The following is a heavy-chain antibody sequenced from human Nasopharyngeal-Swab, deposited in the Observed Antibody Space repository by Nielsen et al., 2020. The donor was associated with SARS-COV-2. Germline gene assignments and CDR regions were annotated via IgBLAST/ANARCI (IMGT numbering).Heavy chain of an antibody. CDR2: INIDGSRT. CDR1: GFTFTNYW. V-gene: IGHV3-74*01. J-gene: IGHJ3*01. Sequence: GGSLRFSCAVSGFTFTNYWMHWVRRTPGKGLVWVSRINIDGSRTGYADSVKGRFTISRDNAKNTLFLQMNSLRAEDTAVYYCARVLDYYDSSGYDTWDVFALWGQGTMVTVSS. CDR3: ARVLDYYDSSGYDTWDVFAL. D-gene: IGHD3-22*01.